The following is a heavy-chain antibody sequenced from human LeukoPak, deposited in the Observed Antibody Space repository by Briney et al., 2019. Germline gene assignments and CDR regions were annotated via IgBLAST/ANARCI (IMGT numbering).Heavy chain of an antibody. CDR3: ATDRGWRTSGYYLYYFEY. D-gene: IGHD3-3*01. CDR1: GFTFSSYS. Sequence: GGSLRLSCAASGFTFSSYSMNWVRQAPGKGLEWVSSISSSSSYIYYADSVKGRLTISRDNAKNSLYLQMSSLRAEDTAVYYCATDRGWRTSGYYLYYFEYWGQGTLATYSS. J-gene: IGHJ4*02. V-gene: IGHV3-21*06. CDR2: ISSSSSYI.